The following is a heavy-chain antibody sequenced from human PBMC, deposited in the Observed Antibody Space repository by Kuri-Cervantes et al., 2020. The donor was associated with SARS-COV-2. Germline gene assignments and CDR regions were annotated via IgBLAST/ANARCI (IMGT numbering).Heavy chain of an antibody. D-gene: IGHD3-3*01. CDR1: GSTFSSYS. V-gene: IGHV3-21*04. J-gene: IGHJ4*02. CDR3: ARAYDFWSGYYPH. Sequence: GESLKISCAASGSTFSSYSMNWVRQAPGKGLEWVSSISSSSSYIYYADSVKGRFTISRDNAKNSLYLQMNSLRAEDTAVYYCARAYDFWSGYYPHWGQGTLVTVSS. CDR2: ISSSSSYI.